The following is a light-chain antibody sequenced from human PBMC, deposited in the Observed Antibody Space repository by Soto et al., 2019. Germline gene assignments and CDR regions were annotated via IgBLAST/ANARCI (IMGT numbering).Light chain of an antibody. Sequence: DIQMTQSPSTLSASAEDRVIITCRASQNIDMYLAWYQQKPGQAPSLLIYRASSLQSGVTSRFSGSGSGTEFTLTISSLQPDDFATYYCQQSITYPWTFGQGTKVDIK. CDR1: QNIDMY. CDR2: RAS. V-gene: IGKV1-5*03. CDR3: QQSITYPWT. J-gene: IGKJ1*01.